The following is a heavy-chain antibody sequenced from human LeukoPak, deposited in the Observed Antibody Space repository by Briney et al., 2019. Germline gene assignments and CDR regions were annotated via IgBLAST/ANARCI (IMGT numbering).Heavy chain of an antibody. CDR3: AKDQDSYYDILTGYSTLGAFDI. CDR1: GFTFSSYS. CDR2: ISGSGGST. V-gene: IGHV3-23*01. D-gene: IGHD3-9*01. Sequence: GGSLRLSCAASGFTFSSYSMNWVRQAPGKGLEWVSAISGSGGSTYYADSVKGRFTISRDNSKNTLYLQMNSLRAEDTAVYYCAKDQDSYYDILTGYSTLGAFDIWGQGTMVTVSS. J-gene: IGHJ3*02.